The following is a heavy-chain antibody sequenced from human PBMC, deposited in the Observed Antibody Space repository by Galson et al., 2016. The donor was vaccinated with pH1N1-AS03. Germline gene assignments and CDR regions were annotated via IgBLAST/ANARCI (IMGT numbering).Heavy chain of an antibody. CDR2: IFSNGEK. CDR1: GFSLDAPRMG. D-gene: IGHD2-21*01. Sequence: ALVKPTQTLTVTCTVSGFSLDAPRMGVSWIRQSPGKALEWLAHIFSNGEKSYSSSLQNRLTIFKDTSKSQVVLTMTNVDPVDTATYHCARYSVLSLLFDSWGQGTLVTVSS. V-gene: IGHV2-26*02. J-gene: IGHJ5*01. CDR3: ARYSVLSLLFDS.